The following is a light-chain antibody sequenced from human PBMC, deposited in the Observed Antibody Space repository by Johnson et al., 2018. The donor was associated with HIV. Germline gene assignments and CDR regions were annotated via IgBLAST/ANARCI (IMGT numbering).Light chain of an antibody. J-gene: IGLJ1*01. CDR3: GIWDSSLRAYG. V-gene: IGLV1-51*01. Sequence: QSVLTQPPSVSAAPGQKVTISCSGSYSNIANNYVSWYQQLPGTAPKLLIYDTNTRPSGIPDRFSGSQSRTSATLAITGLPTGDQADYYCGIWDSSLRAYGFGTGTKVTVL. CDR1: YSNIANNY. CDR2: DTN.